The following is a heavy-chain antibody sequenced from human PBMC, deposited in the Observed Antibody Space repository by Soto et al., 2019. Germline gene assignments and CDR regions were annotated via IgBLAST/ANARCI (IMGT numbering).Heavy chain of an antibody. D-gene: IGHD3-10*01. CDR3: AKGLWFGESYGLSDY. J-gene: IGHJ4*02. V-gene: IGHV3-23*01. Sequence: GGSLRLSCAASGFTFSNFAMSWVRQAPGKGLEWVSAISGGGGNTYNADSVKGRFTISRDNSKNTLYMKMNSLRAEDTAVYYCAKGLWFGESYGLSDYWGQGTLVTVSS. CDR1: GFTFSNFA. CDR2: ISGGGGNT.